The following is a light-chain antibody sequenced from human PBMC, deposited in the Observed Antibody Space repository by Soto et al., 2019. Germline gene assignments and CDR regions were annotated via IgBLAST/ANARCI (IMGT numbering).Light chain of an antibody. V-gene: IGLV4-60*02. CDR1: SGHSSYI. Sequence: QPVLTQSSSASASLGSSVKLTCTLSSGHSSYIIAWHQQQPGKAPRYLMKLEGSGSYNKGSGVPDRFSGSSSGADRYLTISNLQFEDEADYYCETWDSNTHTVFGGGTKVIVL. CDR3: ETWDSNTHTV. J-gene: IGLJ3*02. CDR2: LEGSGSY.